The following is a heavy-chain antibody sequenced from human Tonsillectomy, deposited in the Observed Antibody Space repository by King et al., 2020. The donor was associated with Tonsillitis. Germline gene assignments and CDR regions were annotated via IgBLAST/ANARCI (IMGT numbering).Heavy chain of an antibody. J-gene: IGHJ5*01. Sequence: QLVQSGAEVKKPGESLRISCQGSGYSFPNYWIIWVRQMPGKGLEWMGRINPSDSYTDYSPSFQGHVTVSADKSISTAYLQWSSLKASDTAIYYCVRIIMITFGGDLVGNWFDSWGQGTLVTVSS. V-gene: IGHV5-10-1*03. CDR3: VRIIMITFGGDLVGNWFDS. D-gene: IGHD3-16*02. CDR1: GYSFPNYW. CDR2: INPSDSYT.